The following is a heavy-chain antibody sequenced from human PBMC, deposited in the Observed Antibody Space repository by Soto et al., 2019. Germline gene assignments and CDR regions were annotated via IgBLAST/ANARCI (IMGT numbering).Heavy chain of an antibody. CDR1: GFTFSSYG. D-gene: IGHD5-18*01. Sequence: QVQLVESGGGVVQPGRSLRLSCAASGFTFSSYGMHWVRQAPGKGLEWVAVISYDGSNKYYADSVKGRFTISRDNSKNTLYLQMNSLRAEDTAVYYCAKSGGYSFGLHYYYGMDVWGQGTTVTVSS. CDR2: ISYDGSNK. J-gene: IGHJ6*02. CDR3: AKSGGYSFGLHYYYGMDV. V-gene: IGHV3-30*18.